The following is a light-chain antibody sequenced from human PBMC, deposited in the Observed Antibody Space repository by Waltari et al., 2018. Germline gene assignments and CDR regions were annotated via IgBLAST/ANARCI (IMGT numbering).Light chain of an antibody. CDR1: SSDVGRYNY. J-gene: IGLJ2*01. V-gene: IGLV2-8*01. Sequence: QSALTQPPSASGSPGQSVTISCTGPSSDVGRYNYVSWYQQHPGKAPKLMIYEVSRGAAGVPGGVCGSKAGNTASLTGSGLQAEDEADYYCSSYAGSNNVVFGGGTKLTVL. CDR3: SSYAGSNNVV. CDR2: EVS.